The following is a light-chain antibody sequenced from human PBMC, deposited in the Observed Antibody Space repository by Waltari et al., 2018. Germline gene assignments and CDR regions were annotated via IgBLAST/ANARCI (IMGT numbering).Light chain of an antibody. Sequence: EIVMTQSPATLSLSPGDRATLSCRASQSVSSSLAWYQQKPGQAPRLFIYGASNRATGIPDRFSGSGSGTEFTLTISSLEPEDVAFYYCHQSSDWPLTFGGGTKVEIK. V-gene: IGKV3D-15*01. J-gene: IGKJ4*01. CDR1: QSVSSS. CDR2: GAS. CDR3: HQSSDWPLT.